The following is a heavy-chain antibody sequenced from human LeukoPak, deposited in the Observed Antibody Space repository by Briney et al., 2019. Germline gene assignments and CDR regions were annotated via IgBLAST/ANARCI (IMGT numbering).Heavy chain of an antibody. CDR2: IKQDGSEK. CDR1: GSTFSSYW. D-gene: IGHD3-10*01. J-gene: IGHJ4*02. V-gene: IGHV3-7*01. CDR3: ASNVLLWFGESAFDY. Sequence: GGSLRLSCAASGSTFSSYWMSWVRQAPGKGLEWVANIKQDGSEKYYVDSVKGRFTISRDNAKNSLYLQMNSLRAEDTAVYYCASNVLLWFGESAFDYWGQGTLVTVSS.